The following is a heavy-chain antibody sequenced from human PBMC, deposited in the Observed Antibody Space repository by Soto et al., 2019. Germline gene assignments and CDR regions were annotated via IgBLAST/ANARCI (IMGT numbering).Heavy chain of an antibody. J-gene: IGHJ4*02. CDR1: GYTFTSYY. CDR2: INPSGGST. D-gene: IGHD4-4*01. V-gene: IGHV1-46*01. CDR3: ARTSLDYICDY. Sequence: QVQLVQSGAEVKKPGAAVKVSCKASGYTFTSYYIHWVRQAPGQGLEWMGVINPSGGSTTYAQRFQSRVTLTRDTSTSTVYMQLSSLSPGDTAVYYCARTSLDYICDYWGQGTLVTVSS.